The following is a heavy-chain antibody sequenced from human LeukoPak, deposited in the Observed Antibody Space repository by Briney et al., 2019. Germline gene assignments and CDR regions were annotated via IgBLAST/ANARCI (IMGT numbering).Heavy chain of an antibody. D-gene: IGHD3-10*01. CDR2: INRSGST. V-gene: IGHV4-34*01. J-gene: IGHJ5*02. CDR3: ARWGYGSGDSRGFDP. CDR1: GGSFSGYY. Sequence: SETLSLTCAVYGGSFSGYYWSRIRQPPGKGLEWIGEINRSGSTNYNPSLKSRVTMSIDTSKNQFSLKLSSVTAADTAVYYCARWGYGSGDSRGFDPWGQGTLVTVSS.